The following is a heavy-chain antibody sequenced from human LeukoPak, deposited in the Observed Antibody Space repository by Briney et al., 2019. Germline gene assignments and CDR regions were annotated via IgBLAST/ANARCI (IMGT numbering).Heavy chain of an antibody. CDR3: ARVLEEWLKPKYFDY. J-gene: IGHJ4*02. V-gene: IGHV4-30-2*01. Sequence: TSETLSLTCTVSGGSISSGGYYWSWIRQPPGKGLEWIGCIYHSGSTYYNPSLKSRVTISVDRSKNQFSLKLSSVTAADTAVYYCARVLEEWLKPKYFDYWGQGTLVTVSS. CDR1: GGSISSGGYY. CDR2: IYHSGST. D-gene: IGHD3-16*01.